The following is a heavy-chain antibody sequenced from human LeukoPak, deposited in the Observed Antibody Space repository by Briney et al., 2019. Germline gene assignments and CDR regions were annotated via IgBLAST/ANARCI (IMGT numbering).Heavy chain of an antibody. CDR1: GYTLTELS. CDR2: FDPEDGET. CDR3: AISGYSSQRGLGGWFDP. D-gene: IGHD6-19*01. V-gene: IGHV1-24*01. Sequence: ASVKVSCKVSGYTLTELSMHWVRQAPGKGLEWMGGFDPEDGETIYAQKFQGRVTMTEDASTDTAYMELSSLRSEDTAVYYCAISGYSSQRGLGGWFDPWGQGTLVTVSS. J-gene: IGHJ5*02.